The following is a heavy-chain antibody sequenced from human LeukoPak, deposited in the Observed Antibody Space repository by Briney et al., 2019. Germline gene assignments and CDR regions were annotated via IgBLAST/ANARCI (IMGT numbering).Heavy chain of an antibody. CDR2: IRYDGSNK. J-gene: IGHJ3*02. CDR3: AKDNSFYGDYPLGAFDI. V-gene: IGHV3-30*02. D-gene: IGHD4-17*01. Sequence: TGGSLRLSCAASGFTFSSYGMHWVRQAPGKGLEWVAFIRYDGSNKYYADSVKGRFTISRDNSKNTLYLQMNSLRAEDTAVYYCAKDNSFYGDYPLGAFDIWGQGTMVTVSS. CDR1: GFTFSSYG.